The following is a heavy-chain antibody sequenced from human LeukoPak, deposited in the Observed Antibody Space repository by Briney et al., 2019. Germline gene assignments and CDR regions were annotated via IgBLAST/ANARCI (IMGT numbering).Heavy chain of an antibody. Sequence: ASVKVSCKASGYTFTSYGISWVRQAPGQGLEWMGWISAYNGNTNYAQKLQGRVTMTTDTSTSTAYMELRSLRSDDTAVYYCARLHLRWELLGGYFDYWGQGTLVTVSS. J-gene: IGHJ4*02. CDR1: GYTFTSYG. V-gene: IGHV1-18*01. CDR2: ISAYNGNT. CDR3: ARLHLRWELLGGYFDY. D-gene: IGHD1-26*01.